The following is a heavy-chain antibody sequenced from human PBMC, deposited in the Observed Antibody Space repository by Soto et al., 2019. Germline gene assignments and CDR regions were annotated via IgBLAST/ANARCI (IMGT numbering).Heavy chain of an antibody. CDR2: INPQTGGT. CDR3: ARERYQVISDGMDV. J-gene: IGHJ6*02. V-gene: IGHV1-2*02. D-gene: IGHD2-2*01. Sequence: QVQLVQSGAEVKTPGASVRVSCKASGYTFTGYYIHWVREAPGQGLEWMGWINPQTGGTSYAQKFQGRVTLSRDTSINTAYLELSRLRFDDAAVYVCARERYQVISDGMDVWGQGTTVTVSS. CDR1: GYTFTGYY.